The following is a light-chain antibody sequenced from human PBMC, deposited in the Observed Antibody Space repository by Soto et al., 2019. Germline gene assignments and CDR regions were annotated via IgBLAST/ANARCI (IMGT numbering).Light chain of an antibody. J-gene: IGKJ2*01. Sequence: DIVMTQSPDTLSVSPGERATLSCRASVSVRSNLAWYHQQRGQAPRLVIYDASTRATGVPARISGSGSGTEFTLSIRSLQSEDLGVYYCQQYNHWPPNTFGQGTKLEMK. V-gene: IGKV3-15*01. CDR2: DAS. CDR3: QQYNHWPPNT. CDR1: VSVRSN.